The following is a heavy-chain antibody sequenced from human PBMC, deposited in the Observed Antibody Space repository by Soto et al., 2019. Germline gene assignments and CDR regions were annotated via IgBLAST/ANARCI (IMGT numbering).Heavy chain of an antibody. CDR2: INPNSGGT. Sequence: ASVKVSCKASGYTFTGYYMHWLRQAPGQGLEWMGWINPNSGGTNYAQKFQGWVTMTRDTSISTAYMELSRLRSDDTAVYYCARVGIAAAATEYYFDYWGQGTLVTVSS. D-gene: IGHD6-13*01. CDR3: ARVGIAAAATEYYFDY. J-gene: IGHJ4*02. CDR1: GYTFTGYY. V-gene: IGHV1-2*04.